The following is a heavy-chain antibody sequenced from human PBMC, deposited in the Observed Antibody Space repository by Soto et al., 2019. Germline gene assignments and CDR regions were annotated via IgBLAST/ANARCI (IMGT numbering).Heavy chain of an antibody. Sequence: PSETLSLTCTVSGGSISSGGYYWSWIRQHPGKGLEWIATVHYSGSTYYTPSLKNRVTISADTSKNQFSLRLNSVTAADTAVYYCARQHYYDSSGYYTWNWGQGTLVTSPQ. D-gene: IGHD3-22*01. CDR1: GGSISSGGYY. CDR3: ARQHYYDSSGYYTWN. V-gene: IGHV4-39*01. CDR2: VHYSGST. J-gene: IGHJ4*02.